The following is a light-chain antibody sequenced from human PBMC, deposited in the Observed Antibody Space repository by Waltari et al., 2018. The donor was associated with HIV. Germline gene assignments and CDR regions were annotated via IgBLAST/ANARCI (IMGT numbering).Light chain of an antibody. V-gene: IGLV10-54*01. CDR3: AAWDTILNGWV. Sequence: QARLTQPPSVSEDLGQTATFTCTGNNDNAGYKGVVWLKQHRGHPPKVIFYRNSDRPPSIPIGFSASRSGNTASLTIAGLLAEDEADYYCAAWDTILNGWVFGGGTQLTVL. CDR2: RNS. J-gene: IGLJ3*02. CDR1: NDNAGYKG.